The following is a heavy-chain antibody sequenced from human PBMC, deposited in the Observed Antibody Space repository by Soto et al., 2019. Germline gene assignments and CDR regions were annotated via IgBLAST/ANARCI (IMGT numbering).Heavy chain of an antibody. D-gene: IGHD3-22*01. V-gene: IGHV1-69*13. CDR1: GGTLTIYA. CDR3: ATTPGSSGPYYFDS. Sequence: SVKVSCKASGGTLTIYAINCVLQSPGQWLEWMGGIVPIFGSANYAQKFQGRVTIAADESTSTAYMELSSLRSEDTAIYYCATTPGSSGPYYFDSWGQGTLVTVSS. CDR2: IVPIFGSA. J-gene: IGHJ4*02.